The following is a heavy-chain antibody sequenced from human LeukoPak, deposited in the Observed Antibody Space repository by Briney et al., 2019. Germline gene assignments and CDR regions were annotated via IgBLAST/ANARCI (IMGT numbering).Heavy chain of an antibody. CDR1: GFTFSSYA. CDR2: ISGIGGNT. V-gene: IGHV3-23*01. D-gene: IGHD3-22*01. Sequence: GGSLRLSCAASGFTFSSYAMSWVRQAPGKGLEWVSGISGIGGNTYYADSVKGRFTISRDNSKNTLYLQMNSLRAEDTAVYYCAKDGYYYDSRGYYGQTFDYWGQGTLVTVSS. J-gene: IGHJ4*02. CDR3: AKDGYYYDSRGYYGQTFDY.